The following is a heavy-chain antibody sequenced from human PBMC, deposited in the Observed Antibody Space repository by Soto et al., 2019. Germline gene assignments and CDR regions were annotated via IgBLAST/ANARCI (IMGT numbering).Heavy chain of an antibody. Sequence: EVQMLESGGGLVQPGGSLRLSCGASGFTFSSYAMSWVRQAPGKGLEWISAISGSGGSTYYADSVKGRFTISRDNSKNTLYLQMNSLRAEDTAVYYCAREKRAGNWFDPWGQGTLVTVSS. V-gene: IGHV3-23*01. J-gene: IGHJ5*02. CDR2: ISGSGGST. CDR3: AREKRAGNWFDP. CDR1: GFTFSSYA.